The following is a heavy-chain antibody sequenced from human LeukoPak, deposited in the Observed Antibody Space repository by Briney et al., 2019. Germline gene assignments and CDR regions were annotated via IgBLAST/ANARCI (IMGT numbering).Heavy chain of an antibody. Sequence: KPSETLSLTCTVSGGSISSSSYYWGWIRQPPGKGLEWIGSIYYSGSTYYNPSLKSRVTISVDTSKNQFSLKLSSVTAADTAVYYCARDRYCTNGVCYTMADAFDIWGQGTMVTVSS. J-gene: IGHJ3*02. CDR3: ARDRYCTNGVCYTMADAFDI. CDR1: GGSISSSSYY. CDR2: IYYSGST. D-gene: IGHD2-8*01. V-gene: IGHV4-39*07.